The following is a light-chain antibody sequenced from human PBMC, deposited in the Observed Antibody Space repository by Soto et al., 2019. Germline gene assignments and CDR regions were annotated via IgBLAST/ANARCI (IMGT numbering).Light chain of an antibody. CDR2: DAS. Sequence: DIQMTQSPSTLSASVGDRVTITCRASQSISTWLAWYQQRPGQAPKLLIYDASSLEGGVPSRFSGSGSGTEFTFTFSSLQPDDFATYYCQQYYTYSLTFGGGTRVEVK. CDR3: QQYYTYSLT. V-gene: IGKV1-5*01. CDR1: QSISTW. J-gene: IGKJ4*01.